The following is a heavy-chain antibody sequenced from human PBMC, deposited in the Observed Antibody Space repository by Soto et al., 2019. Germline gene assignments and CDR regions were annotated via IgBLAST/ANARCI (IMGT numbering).Heavy chain of an antibody. Sequence: EVHLLESGGGLVQSGGSLRLSCAASGFPFGSYPMGWVRQTPGKGLEWVSGIDAGSATTHYADSVQGRFSISRDNSRNTVYLQMTNLRAEDTAVYYCAKDPPLHGDYGRTYYFDSWGQGTLVTVSS. D-gene: IGHD4-17*01. CDR3: AKDPPLHGDYGRTYYFDS. V-gene: IGHV3-23*01. CDR2: IDAGSATT. CDR1: GFPFGSYP. J-gene: IGHJ4*02.